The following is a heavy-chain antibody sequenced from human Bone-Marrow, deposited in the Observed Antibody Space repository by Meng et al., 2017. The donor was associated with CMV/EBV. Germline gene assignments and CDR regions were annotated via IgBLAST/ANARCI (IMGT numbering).Heavy chain of an antibody. CDR1: RFLFSGSA. V-gene: IGHV3-73*01. J-gene: IGHJ6*02. D-gene: IGHD3-10*01. CDR2: IRSKANNYAT. Sequence: GESLKISCAASRFLFSGSAMHWVRQASGKGLEWVGRIRSKANNYATEYAESVRGRFIISRDDSKNMAYLQMNSLKTEDTAVYYCSRALWFGEEGTDVWGQGTTVTVSS. CDR3: SRALWFGEEGTDV.